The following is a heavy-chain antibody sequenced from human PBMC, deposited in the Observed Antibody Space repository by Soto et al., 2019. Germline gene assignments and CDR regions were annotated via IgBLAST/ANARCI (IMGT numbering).Heavy chain of an antibody. CDR2: IYATGTT. Sequence: PSEALSLTCTVSGASISGYYWSWIRKSAGRGLEWIGRIYATGTTDYTPSLKSRVMMSVDTSKKQFSLKLRSVTAADTAVYYCVRDGTKTLRDWFDPWGQGISFTFSS. D-gene: IGHD1-1*01. CDR3: VRDGTKTLRDWFDP. J-gene: IGHJ5*02. CDR1: GASISGYY. V-gene: IGHV4-4*07.